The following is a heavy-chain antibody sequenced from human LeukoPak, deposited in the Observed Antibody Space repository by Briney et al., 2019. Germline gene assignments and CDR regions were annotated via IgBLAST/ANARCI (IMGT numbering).Heavy chain of an antibody. J-gene: IGHJ4*02. D-gene: IGHD3-9*01. CDR1: GFTFRTNS. CDR3: ARDKDWAFDY. V-gene: IGHV3-48*04. Sequence: PGRSLRLSCAASGFTFRTNSMNWVRQAPGKGLEWVSYISGSSSTMSHADSVKGRFTISRDNGKNTLYLQMNSLRAEDTAVYYCARDKDWAFDYWGQGTLLTVSS. CDR2: ISGSSSTM.